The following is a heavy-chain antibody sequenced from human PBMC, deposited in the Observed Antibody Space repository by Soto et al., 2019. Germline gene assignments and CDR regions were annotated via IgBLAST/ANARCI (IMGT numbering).Heavy chain of an antibody. V-gene: IGHV5-10-1*01. CDR2: IDPSDSYT. CDR3: ARQTSPPYCSGGSCYSYYYYGMDV. Sequence: PGESLRISCKGSGYSFTSYWISWVRQMPGKGLEWMGRIDPSDSYTNYSPSFQGHVTISADKSISTAYLQWSSLKASDTAMYYCARQTSPPYCSGGSCYSYYYYGMDVWGQGTTVPVSS. D-gene: IGHD2-15*01. J-gene: IGHJ6*02. CDR1: GYSFTSYW.